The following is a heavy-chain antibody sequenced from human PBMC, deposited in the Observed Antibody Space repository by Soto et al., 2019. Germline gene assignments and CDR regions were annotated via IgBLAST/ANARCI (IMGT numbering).Heavy chain of an antibody. CDR3: ARRDDNSGYYYALGDY. D-gene: IGHD3-22*01. Sequence: SETLSLTCAAYGGSFSNYYGSWIRQPPGKGLEWIGEISHSGSTNYNPSLKSRVTISVDTSKNQFSLNLNSVTAADTAVYYCARRDDNSGYYYALGDYWSQGTLVTVSS. CDR2: ISHSGST. J-gene: IGHJ4*02. CDR1: GGSFSNYY. V-gene: IGHV4-34*01.